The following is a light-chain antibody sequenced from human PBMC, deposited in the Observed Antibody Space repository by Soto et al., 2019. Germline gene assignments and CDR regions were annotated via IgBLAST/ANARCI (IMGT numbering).Light chain of an antibody. Sequence: SYELTQSPSVSVAPGKTASITCGGNNIGSKGVHWYQQKPGQAPVLVIYSDSDRPSAIPERFSGSNSGKTATLTISRVEAGDEADYFCQVWDSGTDHVVFGGGNKVTVL. V-gene: IGLV3-21*04. CDR2: SDS. J-gene: IGLJ3*02. CDR3: QVWDSGTDHVV. CDR1: NIGSKG.